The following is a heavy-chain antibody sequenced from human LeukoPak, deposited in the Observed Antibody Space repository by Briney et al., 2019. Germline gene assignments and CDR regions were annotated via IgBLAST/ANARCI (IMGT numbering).Heavy chain of an antibody. CDR3: AKPTRGSGGSFLIDY. J-gene: IGHJ4*02. CDR1: GFSFSNYG. D-gene: IGHD2-15*01. V-gene: IGHV3-33*06. CDR2: IWNDGTYK. Sequence: GESLKIACATSGFSFSNYGMHWVRQAPGKGLEWVAVIWNDGTYKYYEDSVKGRFTISRDNSRNKLYLQMNSLRAEDTAVYYCAKPTRGSGGSFLIDYWGQGTLVSVSS.